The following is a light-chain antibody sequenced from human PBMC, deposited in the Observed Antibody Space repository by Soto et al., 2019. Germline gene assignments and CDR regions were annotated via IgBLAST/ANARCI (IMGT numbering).Light chain of an antibody. J-gene: IGLJ1*01. V-gene: IGLV2-11*01. Sequence: QSVLTQPRSVSGSPGQSVTISCTGTSSDVGAYDYVSWYQQHPGKAPKLMIYDVSKRPSGVPDRFSGSKSGNTASLTISGLQAEDEADYYCCSYAGSYASDYVFGAGTKVTVL. CDR3: CSYAGSYASDYV. CDR1: SSDVGAYDY. CDR2: DVS.